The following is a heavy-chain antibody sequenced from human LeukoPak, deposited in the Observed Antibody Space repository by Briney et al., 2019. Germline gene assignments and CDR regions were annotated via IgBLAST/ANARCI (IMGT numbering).Heavy chain of an antibody. D-gene: IGHD2-15*01. CDR1: RNAFPPYW. Sequence: GQSLKISCKGSRNAFPPYWIGWVPQMPVKPLEWIGVIYCGDSHTRYSPSFQGQVTMSADKSISTAYLQWSSLKASDTAVYFCARLLGQYCSGGSCYPNWFDSWGQGTLVTVSS. V-gene: IGHV5-51*01. J-gene: IGHJ5*01. CDR2: IYCGDSHT. CDR3: ARLLGQYCSGGSCYPNWFDS.